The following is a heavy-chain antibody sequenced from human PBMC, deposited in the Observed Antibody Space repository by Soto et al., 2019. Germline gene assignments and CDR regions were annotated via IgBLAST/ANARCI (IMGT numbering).Heavy chain of an antibody. CDR1: GASITSGSYY. D-gene: IGHD3-22*01. J-gene: IGHJ4*02. V-gene: IGHV4-30-4*08. CDR3: ARAPNPYYYDSSGYYVIDY. Sequence: PSETLSLTCSVSGASITSGSYYWAWIRQPPGKGLEWIGYISYSGSTHYNPSLQSRATISVDTSNNQFSLKLSSVTAADTAVYYCARAPNPYYYDSSGYYVIDYWGQGTLVTVSS. CDR2: ISYSGST.